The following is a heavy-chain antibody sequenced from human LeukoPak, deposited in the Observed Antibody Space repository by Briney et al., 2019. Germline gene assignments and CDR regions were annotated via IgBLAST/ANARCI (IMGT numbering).Heavy chain of an antibody. V-gene: IGHV1-69*13. CDR3: ARYCSSTSCYNGDY. J-gene: IGHJ4*02. CDR1: GGTFSSYA. CDR2: IIPIFGTA. Sequence: ASVKVSCKASGGTFSSYAISWVRQAPGQGLEWMGGIIPIFGTANYAQKFQGRVTITADDSTSTAYMELSSLRSEDTAVYYCARYCSSTSCYNGDYWGQGTLVTVSS. D-gene: IGHD2-2*02.